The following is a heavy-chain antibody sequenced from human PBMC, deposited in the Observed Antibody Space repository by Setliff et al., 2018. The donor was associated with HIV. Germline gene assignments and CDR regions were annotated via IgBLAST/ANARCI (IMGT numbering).Heavy chain of an antibody. CDR2: IWYDGSNQ. CDR1: GFTFSNYA. Sequence: PGGSLSLSCAASGFTFSNYAMHWVRQAPGKGLEWVAVIWYDGSNQNYADSVKGRLTISRDNSNNTLYLEMNSLTHEDTAVYHCARYSSSWHTFDYWGQGALVTVSS. CDR3: ARYSSSWHTFDY. D-gene: IGHD6-13*01. V-gene: IGHV3-33*01. J-gene: IGHJ4*02.